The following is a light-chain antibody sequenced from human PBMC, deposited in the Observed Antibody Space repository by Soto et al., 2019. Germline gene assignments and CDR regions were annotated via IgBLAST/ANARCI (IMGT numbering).Light chain of an antibody. Sequence: DIQMTQSPSSLSASVGDRVTITCRASQGIYNYLAWYQAKPGKVPKLLIYAASTLQSGVPSRFSGSGSGTDFTLNISSLQHEDVGTYYCQRYNNAPRAFGQGTKVDIK. J-gene: IGKJ1*01. CDR2: AAS. CDR1: QGIYNY. CDR3: QRYNNAPRA. V-gene: IGKV1-27*01.